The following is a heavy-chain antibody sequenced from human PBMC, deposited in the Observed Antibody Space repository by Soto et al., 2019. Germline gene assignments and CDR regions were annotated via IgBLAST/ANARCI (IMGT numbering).Heavy chain of an antibody. V-gene: IGHV1-18*01. CDR1: GYTFTSYG. J-gene: IGHJ6*02. CDR3: ARAGYSSSSVATAQHYYYYGMDV. D-gene: IGHD6-6*01. Sequence: QVQLVQSGAEVKKPGASVKVSCQASGYTFTSYGISWVRQAPGQGLEWMGWISAYNGNTNYAQKLQGRVTMTTDTSTSTAYMELRSLSSDDTAVYYCARAGYSSSSVATAQHYYYYGMDVWGQGTTVTVSS. CDR2: ISAYNGNT.